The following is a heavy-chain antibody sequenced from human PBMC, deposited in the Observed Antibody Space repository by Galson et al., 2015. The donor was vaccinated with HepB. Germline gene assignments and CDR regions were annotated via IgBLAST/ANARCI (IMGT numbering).Heavy chain of an antibody. Sequence: SVKVSCKASGYTFTSYAMHWVRQAPGQRLEWMGWINAGNGNTKYSQKFQGRVTITRDTSASTAYMELSSLRSEDTAVYYCARVAATLYYYYGMDVWGQGTTVTVSS. CDR2: INAGNGNT. D-gene: IGHD2-15*01. CDR1: GYTFTSYA. V-gene: IGHV1-3*01. J-gene: IGHJ6*02. CDR3: ARVAATLYYYYGMDV.